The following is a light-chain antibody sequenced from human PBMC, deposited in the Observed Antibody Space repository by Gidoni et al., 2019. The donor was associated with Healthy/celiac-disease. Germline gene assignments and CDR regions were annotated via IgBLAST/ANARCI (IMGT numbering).Light chain of an antibody. CDR1: QRVSSY. CDR3: QQGSSWPWT. Sequence: EIVLTQSPATLSLSPGDRATLSCRASQRVSSYLAWYQQKPGQAPRLLIYDASNRATGIPARFSGSGSGTDFTLTISSLEPEDFAAYYCQQGSSWPWTFGGGTKVEIK. CDR2: DAS. J-gene: IGKJ1*01. V-gene: IGKV3-11*01.